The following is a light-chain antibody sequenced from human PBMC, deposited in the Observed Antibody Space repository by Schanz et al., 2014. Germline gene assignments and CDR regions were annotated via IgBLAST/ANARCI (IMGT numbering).Light chain of an antibody. Sequence: QSALTQPPSASGSPGQSVTISCTGTRSDVGYTYLVSWYQQHPGKAPKLMIYEVNRRPSGVPDRFSGSKSGTSASLAISGLQSDDETDYYCAAWDDSLNGVIFGGGTKLTVL. CDR2: EVN. CDR3: AAWDDSLNGVI. V-gene: IGLV2-8*01. CDR1: RSDVGYTYL. J-gene: IGLJ2*01.